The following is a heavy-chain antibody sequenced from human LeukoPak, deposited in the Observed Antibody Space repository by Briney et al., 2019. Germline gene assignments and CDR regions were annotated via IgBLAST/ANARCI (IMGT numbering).Heavy chain of an antibody. D-gene: IGHD7-27*01. CDR3: VRALMGTSDH. J-gene: IGHJ4*02. CDR2: MNSDGSTT. Sequence: GGSLRLSCAASGFTFSRDWMHWVRQGPGRGLVWVSRMNSDGSTTNYADSVKGRFTISRDNAKNTLYLQMNSLRAEDTAVYYCVRALMGTSDHWGQGSLVTVSS. CDR1: GFTFSRDW. V-gene: IGHV3-74*01.